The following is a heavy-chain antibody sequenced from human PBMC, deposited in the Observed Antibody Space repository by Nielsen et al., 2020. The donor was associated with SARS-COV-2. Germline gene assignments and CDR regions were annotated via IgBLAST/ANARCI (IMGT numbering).Heavy chain of an antibody. CDR2: IIPIFGTA. D-gene: IGHD3/OR15-3a*01. CDR1: GGTFSSYA. J-gene: IGHJ6*02. CDR3: ARARATIFGLVMSYGMDV. V-gene: IGHV1-69*13. Sequence: SVKVSCKASGGTFSSYAISWVRQAPGQGLEWMGGIIPIFGTANYAQKFQGRVTITADESTSTVYMELTSDDTAVYYCARARATIFGLVMSYGMDVWGQGTTVAVSS.